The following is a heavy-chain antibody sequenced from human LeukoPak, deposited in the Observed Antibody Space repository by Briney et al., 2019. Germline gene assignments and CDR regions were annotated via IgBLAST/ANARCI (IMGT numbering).Heavy chain of an antibody. Sequence: SETLSLTCAVPGDSIYNSYYYWAWVRQPPGKGLEWIGSVYYTGTTYYSPSLKSRVTISLDSSKNHFSLKLSSVTAADTALYFCAKSINYYESTANPPVSDALDLWGQGTVVIVS. CDR2: VYYTGTT. D-gene: IGHD3-22*01. CDR3: AKSINYYESTANPPVSDALDL. J-gene: IGHJ3*01. V-gene: IGHV4-39*02. CDR1: GDSIYNSYYY.